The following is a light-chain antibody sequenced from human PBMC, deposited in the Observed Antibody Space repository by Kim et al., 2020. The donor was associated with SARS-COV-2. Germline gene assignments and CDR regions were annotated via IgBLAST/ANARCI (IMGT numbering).Light chain of an antibody. CDR1: QSVTSSY. J-gene: IGKJ2*01. V-gene: IGKV3-20*01. CDR3: QQYGSSRYT. Sequence: SRGERAALSGRASQSVTSSYLGWYQHRPGPAHRLLIYGASSRAPGIPDRFGGSGAGTVFSLTISRLETEDFAMYCCQQYGSSRYTFGQGTKLEI. CDR2: GAS.